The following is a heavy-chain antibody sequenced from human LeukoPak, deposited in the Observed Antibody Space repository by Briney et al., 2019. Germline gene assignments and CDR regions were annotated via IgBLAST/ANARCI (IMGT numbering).Heavy chain of an antibody. V-gene: IGHV4-34*01. CDR3: AKGDSYGYVWGSYEV. Sequence: PSETLSLTCAVYGGSFSGYYWSWIRQPPGKGLEWIGEINHSGSTNYNPSLKSRVTISVDTSKNQFSLKLSSVTAADTAVYYCAKGDSYGYVWGSYEVWGQGTLVTVSS. D-gene: IGHD3-16*01. CDR1: GGSFSGYY. J-gene: IGHJ4*02. CDR2: INHSGST.